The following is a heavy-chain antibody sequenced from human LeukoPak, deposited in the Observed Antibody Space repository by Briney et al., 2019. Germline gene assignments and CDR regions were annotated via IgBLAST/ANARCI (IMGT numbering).Heavy chain of an antibody. CDR1: GFTFSSYG. Sequence: GGSLRLSCAASGFTFSSYGMHWVRQAPGKGLEWVAVISYDGSNKYYADSVKGRFTISRDNSKNTLYLQMNSLRAEDTALYFCATARNFRFEYWGQGSLVIVSA. D-gene: IGHD1-7*01. CDR3: ATARNFRFEY. J-gene: IGHJ4*02. CDR2: ISYDGSNK. V-gene: IGHV3-30*03.